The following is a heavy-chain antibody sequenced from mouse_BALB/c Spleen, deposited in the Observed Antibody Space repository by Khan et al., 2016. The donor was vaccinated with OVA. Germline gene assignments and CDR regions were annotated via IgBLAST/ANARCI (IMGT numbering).Heavy chain of an antibody. CDR1: GYTFTSYV. D-gene: IGHD2-1*01. J-gene: IGHJ3*01. Sequence: VQLKQSGPELVKPGASVKMSCKASGYTFTSYVIHWVKQKPGQGLEWIGFINPYNDGTKYNEKFKGKATLTSDKSSSTAYMELSSLTAEDSAVYYCARYYFGNTCFAYWGQGTLVTFSA. CDR3: ARYYFGNTCFAY. CDR2: INPYNDGT. V-gene: IGHV1S136*01.